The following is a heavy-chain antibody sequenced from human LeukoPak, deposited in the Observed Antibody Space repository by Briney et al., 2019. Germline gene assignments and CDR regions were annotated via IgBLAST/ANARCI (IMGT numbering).Heavy chain of an antibody. CDR1: GFTFSSYG. Sequence: GGSLRLSCAASGFTFSSYGMHWVRQAPGKGLEWVAVISYDGSNKYYADSVKGRFTISRDNSKNTLYLQMNSLRAEDTAVYYCAKAVVPAATFFDYWGQGTLVTVSS. CDR2: ISYDGSNK. CDR3: AKAVVPAATFFDY. D-gene: IGHD2-2*01. J-gene: IGHJ4*02. V-gene: IGHV3-30*19.